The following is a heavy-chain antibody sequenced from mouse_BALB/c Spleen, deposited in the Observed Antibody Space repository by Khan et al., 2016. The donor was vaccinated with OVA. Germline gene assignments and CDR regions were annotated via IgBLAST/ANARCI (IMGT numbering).Heavy chain of an antibody. Sequence: EVELVESGGDLVKPGGSLKLSCAASGFTFSTYGMSWVRQTPDKRLEWVATVSTGGSYTYYPDSVKGRFTISRDNAKNTLYLQMSGLKSEDTAIFYCTRLAYYYDSEGFAYWGQGTLVTVSA. CDR1: GFTFSTYG. V-gene: IGHV5-6*01. J-gene: IGHJ3*01. CDR3: TRLAYYYDSEGFAY. CDR2: VSTGGSYT. D-gene: IGHD1-1*01.